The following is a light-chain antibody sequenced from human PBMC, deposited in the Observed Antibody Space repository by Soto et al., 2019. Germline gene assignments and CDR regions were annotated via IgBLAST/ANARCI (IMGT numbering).Light chain of an antibody. CDR3: QHDNSYSEA. V-gene: IGKV1-5*03. CDR2: KAS. CDR1: QTISSW. Sequence: DIQITQAPSTLSGSVGDRVTITCRASQTISSWLAWYQQKPGKAPKLLIYKASTLKSGVPSRFSGSGSGTEFPLTISSLQPDDFATYYCQHDNSYSEAFGQGTKVELK. J-gene: IGKJ1*01.